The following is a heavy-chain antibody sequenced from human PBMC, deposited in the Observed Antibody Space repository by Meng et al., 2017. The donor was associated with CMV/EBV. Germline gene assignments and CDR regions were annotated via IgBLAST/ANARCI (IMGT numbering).Heavy chain of an antibody. CDR2: IYYSRRT. V-gene: IGHV4-39*07. CDR1: GCSTSSSSYY. Sequence: SKTLSLTGTVPGCSTSSSSYYWGWSRQPPGKGLAWIGSIYYSRRTYYNPSLKSPVTISVDTSKNQFSLKLSSVTAANTAVYYCARDYSGKDDFWSGYQTVYYYYGMDVWGQGTTVTVSS. D-gene: IGHD3-3*01. J-gene: IGHJ6*02. CDR3: ARDYSGKDDFWSGYQTVYYYYGMDV.